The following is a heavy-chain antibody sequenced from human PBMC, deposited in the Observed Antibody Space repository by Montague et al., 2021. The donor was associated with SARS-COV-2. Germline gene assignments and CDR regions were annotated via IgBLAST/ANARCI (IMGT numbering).Heavy chain of an antibody. D-gene: IGHD2-2*01. Sequence: TLSLTCTVSGGSISSGGYYWSWIRQHPGKGLEWIGYIYYSGSTYHXPSLKSRVTISVDTSKNQFSLKLSSVTAADTAVYYCAREPRVGQLLSIYYYGMDVWGQGTTVTVSS. CDR1: GGSISSGGYY. J-gene: IGHJ6*02. V-gene: IGHV4-31*03. CDR2: IYYSGST. CDR3: AREPRVGQLLSIYYYGMDV.